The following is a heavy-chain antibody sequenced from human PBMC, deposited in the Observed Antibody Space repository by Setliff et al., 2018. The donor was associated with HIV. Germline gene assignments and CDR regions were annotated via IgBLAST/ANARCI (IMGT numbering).Heavy chain of an antibody. Sequence: GDLVRGNSWHWVRQSPGKGLTWIGEINDRGDNNYDPSLKGRVTISMDTSRNQISHKVTPVTATDTAIYYCARGVPHLFCLDVWDKGVAVTVSS. CDR3: ARGVPHLFCLDV. CDR1: GDLVRGNS. J-gene: IGHJ6*04. D-gene: IGHD2-15*01. CDR2: INDRGDN. V-gene: IGHV4-34*01.